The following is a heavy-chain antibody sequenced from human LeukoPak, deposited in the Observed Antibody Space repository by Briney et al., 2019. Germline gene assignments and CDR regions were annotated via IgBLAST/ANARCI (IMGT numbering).Heavy chain of an antibody. J-gene: IGHJ4*02. CDR3: VKDIRRGYNFGYDQFAY. CDR1: GFTFSSYA. V-gene: IGHV3-23*01. Sequence: QPGGSLRLSRAASGFTFSSYAMSWVRQAPGKGLEWVSVISGSGGSTYYADSVKGRFTISRDNSKNTVSLQMNSLKSEDTALYYCVKDIRRGYNFGYDQFAYWGQGTLVTVSS. D-gene: IGHD5-18*01. CDR2: ISGSGGST.